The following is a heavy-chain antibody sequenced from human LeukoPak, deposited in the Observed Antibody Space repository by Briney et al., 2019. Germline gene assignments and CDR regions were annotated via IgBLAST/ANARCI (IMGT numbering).Heavy chain of an antibody. CDR2: ISGSGGST. CDR1: GFTFNIYS. Sequence: GRSLRLSCAASGFTFNIYSMIWVSQAPGKGLVWVSAISGSGGSTYYADSVKCRFTISRDNSKNTLYLQMNSMRAEATAVYYCAKIDCSGGSCHFDYWGQGTLVTVSS. CDR3: AKIDCSGGSCHFDY. J-gene: IGHJ4*02. V-gene: IGHV3-23*01. D-gene: IGHD2-15*01.